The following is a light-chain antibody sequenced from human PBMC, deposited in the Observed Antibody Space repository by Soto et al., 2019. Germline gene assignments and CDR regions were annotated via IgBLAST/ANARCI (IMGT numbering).Light chain of an antibody. V-gene: IGKV3-11*01. Sequence: EIVLTQSPATLSLSPGERASLSCRASQSVSTHLAWYQQKPGQAPRLLIYDASSRATGIPARFSGSGSGTDFTLTISSLEPEDCAVYYCQQRSNWPPWTFGQGTKVEIK. CDR1: QSVSTH. CDR2: DAS. CDR3: QQRSNWPPWT. J-gene: IGKJ1*01.